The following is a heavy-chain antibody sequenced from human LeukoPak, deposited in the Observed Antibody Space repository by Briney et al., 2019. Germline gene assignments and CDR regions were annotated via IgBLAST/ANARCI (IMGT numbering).Heavy chain of an antibody. D-gene: IGHD3-10*01. Sequence: PSETLSLTCAVYGGSFSGYYWSWIRQPPGKGLEWIGEINHSGSTNYNPSLKSRVTISVDTSKNQFSLKLSSVTAADTAVYYCARDPYYYGSGSYHYYYYYMDVWGKGTTVTVS. CDR2: INHSGST. CDR1: GGSFSGYY. J-gene: IGHJ6*03. V-gene: IGHV4-34*01. CDR3: ARDPYYYGSGSYHYYYYYMDV.